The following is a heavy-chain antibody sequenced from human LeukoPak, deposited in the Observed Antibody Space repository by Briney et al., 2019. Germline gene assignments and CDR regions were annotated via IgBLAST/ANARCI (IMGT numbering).Heavy chain of an antibody. Sequence: GGSLRLSCAASGFTFSSYWMHWVRQAPGKGLVWVSRINSDGSSTSYADSVKGRFTISRDNAKNTLYLQMNSLRAEDTAVYYCARAATVTDNWFDLWGQGTLVTVSS. CDR1: GFTFSSYW. D-gene: IGHD4-17*01. CDR2: INSDGSST. V-gene: IGHV3-74*01. J-gene: IGHJ5*02. CDR3: ARAATVTDNWFDL.